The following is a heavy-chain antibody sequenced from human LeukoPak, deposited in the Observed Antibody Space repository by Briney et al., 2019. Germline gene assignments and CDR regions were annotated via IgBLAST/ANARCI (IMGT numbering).Heavy chain of an antibody. Sequence: HPGGSLRLSCAASGFTFSSYGMHWVRQAPGKGLEWVAYIQYDGSNEQYAHSVKGRFRISRDSSKNILYLQMNSLRAEDTAVYYCAKEEARYCSGGSCLFDYWGQGTLVTISS. V-gene: IGHV3-30*02. CDR3: AKEEARYCSGGSCLFDY. CDR1: GFTFSSYG. D-gene: IGHD2-15*01. J-gene: IGHJ4*02. CDR2: IQYDGSNE.